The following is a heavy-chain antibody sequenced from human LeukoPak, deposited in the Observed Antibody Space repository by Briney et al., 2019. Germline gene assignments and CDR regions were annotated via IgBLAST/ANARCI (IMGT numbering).Heavy chain of an antibody. CDR2: IKQDGSEK. Sequence: GGSLRLSCAASGFTFNRYWMSWVRQAPGKGLEWVANIKQDGSEKYYVDSVKGRFTISRDNAKNSLYLQMNSLRAEDTAVYYCARDLVSRIAMIVVVPRTSGMDVWGQGTTVTVSS. V-gene: IGHV3-7*01. CDR1: GFTFNRYW. CDR3: ARDLVSRIAMIVVVPRTSGMDV. D-gene: IGHD3-22*01. J-gene: IGHJ6*02.